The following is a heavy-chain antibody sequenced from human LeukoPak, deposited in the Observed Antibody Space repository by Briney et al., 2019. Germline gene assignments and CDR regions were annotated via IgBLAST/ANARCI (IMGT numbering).Heavy chain of an antibody. V-gene: IGHV1-8*01. D-gene: IGHD2-15*01. J-gene: IGHJ4*02. Sequence: VKVSCKASGYTFTSYDINWVRQATGQGLEWMGWMNPNSGNTGYAQKFQGRVTMTRNTSISTAYMELSSLRCEDTAVYYCARYCSGGSCSNFDYWGQGTLVTVSS. CDR2: MNPNSGNT. CDR3: ARYCSGGSCSNFDY. CDR1: GYTFTSYD.